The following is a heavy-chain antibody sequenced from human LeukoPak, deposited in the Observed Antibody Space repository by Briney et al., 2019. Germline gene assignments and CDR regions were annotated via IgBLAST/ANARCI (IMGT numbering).Heavy chain of an antibody. D-gene: IGHD5-18*01. CDR2: IYYSGST. J-gene: IGHJ6*03. Sequence: SETLSLTCTVSGGSISSGSYYWSWIRQPPGKGLEWIGYIYYSGSTNYNPSLKSRVTISVDTSKNQFSLKLSSVTAADTAVYYCARAVVGMVTSYYYMDVWGKGTTVTVSS. V-gene: IGHV4-61*01. CDR1: GGSISSGSYY. CDR3: ARAVVGMVTSYYYMDV.